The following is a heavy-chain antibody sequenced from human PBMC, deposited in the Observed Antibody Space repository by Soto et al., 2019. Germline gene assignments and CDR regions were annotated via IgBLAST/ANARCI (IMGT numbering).Heavy chain of an antibody. CDR2: ISGSGGST. D-gene: IGHD3-22*01. Sequence: PGGSLRLSCAASGLTFSSYAMSWVRQAPGKGLEWVSAISGSGGSTYYADSVKGRFTISRDNSKNTLYLQMNSLRAGDTAVYYCAKDNYYDSSGYSIYYYYGMDVWGQGTTVTVSS. J-gene: IGHJ6*02. CDR1: GLTFSSYA. CDR3: AKDNYYDSSGYSIYYYYGMDV. V-gene: IGHV3-23*01.